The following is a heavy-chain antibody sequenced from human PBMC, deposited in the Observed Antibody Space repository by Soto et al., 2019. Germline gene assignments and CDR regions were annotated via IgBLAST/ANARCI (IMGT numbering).Heavy chain of an antibody. D-gene: IGHD5-12*01. CDR3: ARETRGAINPLGY. V-gene: IGHV3-30*09. J-gene: IGHJ4*02. CDR2: VSYDGSLK. Sequence: PEGSLRLSCAASGFTFSASSIKWVRQSPGKGLEWVAVVSYDGSLKFYADSVKGRFAISRDNSMNTVYLQMNSLSPDDTAVYYGARETRGAINPLGYWRQRTLVAASS. CDR1: GFTFSASS.